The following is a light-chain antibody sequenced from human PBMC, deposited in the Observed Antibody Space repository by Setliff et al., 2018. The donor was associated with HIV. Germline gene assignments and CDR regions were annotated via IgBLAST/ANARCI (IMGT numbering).Light chain of an antibody. CDR2: EVS. J-gene: IGLJ1*01. CDR1: NSDIGIYNF. V-gene: IGLV2-14*01. CDR3: SSFTGSRPPYV. Sequence: QSALAQPASVSGSPGQSITISCTGTNSDIGIYNFVSWYQQHPGKAPKAVIYEVSNRPSGVSSRFSGSKSGNTASLTISGLQAEDEADYYCSSFTGSRPPYVFGSGTKV.